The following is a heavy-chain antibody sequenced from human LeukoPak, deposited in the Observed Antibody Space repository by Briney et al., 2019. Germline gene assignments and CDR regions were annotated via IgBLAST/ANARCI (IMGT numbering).Heavy chain of an antibody. V-gene: IGHV1-18*04. J-gene: IGHJ4*02. CDR3: ARSPQQLVPFDY. Sequence: SVKVSCKASGYTFTSYGISGVRQAPGQGLEGMGWISAYNGNTNYAQKLQGRVTMTTDTSTSTAYMELRSLRSDDTAVYYCARSPQQLVPFDYWGQGTLVTVSS. CDR1: GYTFTSYG. D-gene: IGHD6-13*01. CDR2: ISAYNGNT.